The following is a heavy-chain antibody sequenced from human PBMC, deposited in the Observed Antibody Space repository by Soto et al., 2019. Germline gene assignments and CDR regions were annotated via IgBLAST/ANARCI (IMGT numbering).Heavy chain of an antibody. CDR1: GFTFSSYW. CDR2: INSDGSST. V-gene: IGHV3-74*01. D-gene: IGHD4-4*01. J-gene: IGHJ6*03. Sequence: PGGSLRLSCAASGFTFSSYWMHWVRQAPGKGLVWVSRINSDGSSTSYADSVKGRFTISRDNAKNTLYLQMNSLRAEDTAVYYCARYSRSNYFGYYYYYYMDVWGKGTTVTVSS. CDR3: ARYSRSNYFGYYYYYYMDV.